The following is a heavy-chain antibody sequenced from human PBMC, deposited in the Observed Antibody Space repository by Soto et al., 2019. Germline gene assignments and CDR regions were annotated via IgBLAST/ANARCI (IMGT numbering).Heavy chain of an antibody. D-gene: IGHD3-10*01. CDR2: IYYRGTS. Sequence: QVHLQESGPGVLKPSQTLSLTCTVSGGSINSHDHYWSWIRQHPGKGLEWVGHIYYRGTSSYNPSRQSRLTISMDTSQNQFSLKLTSVKAAGTAVYYCARDKGGVVVRGSGLVVWGQGTTVSVSS. CDR1: GGSINSHDHY. V-gene: IGHV4-31*03. J-gene: IGHJ6*02. CDR3: ARDKGGVVVRGSGLVV.